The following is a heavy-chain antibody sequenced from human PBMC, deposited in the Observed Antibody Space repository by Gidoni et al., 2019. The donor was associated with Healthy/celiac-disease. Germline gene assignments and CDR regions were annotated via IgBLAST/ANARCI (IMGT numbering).Heavy chain of an antibody. CDR1: GFPFSSYR. CDR3: AGGPTGATWGYYFYYMDV. V-gene: IGHV3-48*02. Sequence: EVQLVESGGGLVQPGGSLRLSCAASGFPFSSYRMNWVRQAPGKGLEWVSYISSSSSTIYYADSVKGRFTISRDNAKNSLYLQMNSLRDEDTAVYYCAGGPTGATWGYYFYYMDVWGKGTTVTVSS. CDR2: ISSSSSTI. D-gene: IGHD2-8*02. J-gene: IGHJ6*03.